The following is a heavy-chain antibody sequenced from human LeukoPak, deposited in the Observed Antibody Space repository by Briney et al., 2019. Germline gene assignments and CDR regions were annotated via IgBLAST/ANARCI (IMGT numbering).Heavy chain of an antibody. V-gene: IGHV3-30*18. CDR1: GFAFSSYG. Sequence: GGSLRLSCAASGFAFSSYGMHWVRQAPGKGLEWVAVISYDGSNKYYADSVKGRFTISRDNSKNTLYLQMNSLRAEDTAVYYCAKDEAGYCSSTSCYYYYYGMDVWGQGTTVTVSS. CDR3: AKDEAGYCSSTSCYYYYYGMDV. CDR2: ISYDGSNK. J-gene: IGHJ6*02. D-gene: IGHD2-2*01.